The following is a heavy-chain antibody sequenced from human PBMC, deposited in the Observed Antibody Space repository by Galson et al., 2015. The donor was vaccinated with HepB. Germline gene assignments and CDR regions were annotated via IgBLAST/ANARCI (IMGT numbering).Heavy chain of an antibody. CDR3: ARNIDSSGYNDAFDI. D-gene: IGHD3-22*01. CDR1: GFTFSSYA. V-gene: IGHV3-30*04. J-gene: IGHJ3*02. Sequence: SLRLSCAASGFTFSSYAMHWVRQAPGKGLEWVAVISYDGSNKYYADSVKGRFTISRDNSKNTLYLQMNSLRAEDTAVYYCARNIDSSGYNDAFDIWGQGTMVTVSS. CDR2: ISYDGSNK.